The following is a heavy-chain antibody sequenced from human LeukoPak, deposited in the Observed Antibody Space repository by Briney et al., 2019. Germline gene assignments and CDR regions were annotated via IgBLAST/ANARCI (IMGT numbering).Heavy chain of an antibody. Sequence: GGSLRLSCTVSGFTVSSNSMSWVRQAPGKGLDGVSFIYSGGNTHNSDSVKGRFTISRDNSKNTLYLQMNSLRAEDTAVYYCARRAGDYSHPYDYWGQGTLVTVSS. D-gene: IGHD3-22*01. CDR1: GFTVSSNS. CDR3: ARRAGDYSHPYDY. V-gene: IGHV3-53*01. J-gene: IGHJ4*02. CDR2: IYSGGNT.